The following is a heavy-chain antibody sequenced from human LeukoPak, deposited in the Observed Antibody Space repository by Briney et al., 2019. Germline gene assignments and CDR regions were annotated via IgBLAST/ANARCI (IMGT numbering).Heavy chain of an antibody. CDR2: INSDGSST. CDR1: GLAFSSYW. J-gene: IGHJ4*02. Sequence: GGSLRLSCAASGLAFSSYWIHWVRHAPGKGRVWVSRINSDGSSTSYADSVKGRFTISRDNAKNTLYLQMNSLRAEDTAVYFCASGRYNSGGYFFDYWGQGTLVTVSS. D-gene: IGHD2-15*01. CDR3: ASGRYNSGGYFFDY. V-gene: IGHV3-74*01.